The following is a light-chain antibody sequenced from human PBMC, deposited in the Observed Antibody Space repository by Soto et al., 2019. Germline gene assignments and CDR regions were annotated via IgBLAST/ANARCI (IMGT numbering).Light chain of an antibody. V-gene: IGKV3-11*01. CDR3: QQRSNWPLT. CDR1: QSVGSY. CDR2: VTS. J-gene: IGKJ4*01. Sequence: EIVVTQSPATLSLSPGERATLSCRARQSVGSYLAWYQQKPGQTPSLLLYVTSDRATGIPARFSGSGSGPDFTLAISSLVPVVFAVYSCQQRSNWPLTFGGGTKV.